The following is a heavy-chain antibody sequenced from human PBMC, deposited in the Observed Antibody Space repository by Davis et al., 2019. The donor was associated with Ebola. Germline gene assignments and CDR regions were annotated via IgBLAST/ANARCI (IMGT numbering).Heavy chain of an antibody. CDR2: IYYSGST. V-gene: IGHV4-59*12. J-gene: IGHJ5*02. D-gene: IGHD3-10*01. CDR3: ARNTDLWFGEFSFNWFDP. CDR1: GGSISSYY. Sequence: PSETLSLTCTVSGGSISSYYWSWIRQPPGKGLEWIGYIYYSGSTNYNPSLKSRVTISVDTSKNQFSLKLSSVTAADTAVYYCARNTDLWFGEFSFNWFDPWGQGTLVTVSS.